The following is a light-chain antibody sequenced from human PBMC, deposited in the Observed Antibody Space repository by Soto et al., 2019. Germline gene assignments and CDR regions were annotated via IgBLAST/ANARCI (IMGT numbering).Light chain of an antibody. CDR1: QSISSY. CDR2: AAS. Sequence: DIQMTQSPSSLSASVGDRVTITCRASQSISSYLNWYQQKPGKAPKLLIYAASSLQSGVPSRFSGSGSGTDCTLTISSLQPEDCATYYCQQSDSTPITCGQGTRLEIK. V-gene: IGKV1-39*01. J-gene: IGKJ5*01. CDR3: QQSDSTPIT.